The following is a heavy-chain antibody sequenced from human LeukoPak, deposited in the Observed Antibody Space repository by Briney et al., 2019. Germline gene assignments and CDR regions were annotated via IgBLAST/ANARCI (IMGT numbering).Heavy chain of an antibody. V-gene: IGHV4-4*07. CDR1: GASISAFH. CDR2: IYSSGST. CDR3: ARKDGDY. J-gene: IGHJ4*02. Sequence: SETLSLTCTVSGASISAFHWTWFRQPAGKGLEWIGLIYSSGSTLFNPSLKSRVAMSVDLTKNQLSLKLTSVTAADTAMYYCARKDGDYWGRGTLVTVTS.